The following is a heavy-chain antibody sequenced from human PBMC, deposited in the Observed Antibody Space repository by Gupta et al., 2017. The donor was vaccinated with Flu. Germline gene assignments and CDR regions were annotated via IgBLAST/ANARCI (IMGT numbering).Heavy chain of an antibody. Sequence: QVSLVQSGTEVKKPGASLKISCKASGHIITGYAIHWVRQAPGQRLEWMGWIKVFNGDTQYSEKFQDRVTISRDTSATTVYLEFSSLTSEDTATYFCARGKSAGWEKLRTDFWGQGTQSSVSS. D-gene: IGHD1-26*01. V-gene: IGHV1-3*01. CDR2: IKVFNGDT. CDR1: GHIITGYA. CDR3: ARGKSAGWEKLRTDF. J-gene: IGHJ4*02.